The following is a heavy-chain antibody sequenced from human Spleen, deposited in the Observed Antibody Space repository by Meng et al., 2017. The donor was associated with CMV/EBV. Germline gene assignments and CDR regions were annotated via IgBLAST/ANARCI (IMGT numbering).Heavy chain of an antibody. Sequence: GESLKISCSASGFTFSDYAMHWVRQAPGKGLEWVAFIRYDGNNRYYLESVKGRFTISRDNSKNTLHLQMNSLSPEDTAVYYCAKDRTAYFDPGPLLEYWGQGTLVTVSS. CDR1: GFTFSDYA. CDR3: AKDRTAYFDPGPLLEY. V-gene: IGHV3-30*02. J-gene: IGHJ4*02. D-gene: IGHD3-9*01. CDR2: IRYDGNNR.